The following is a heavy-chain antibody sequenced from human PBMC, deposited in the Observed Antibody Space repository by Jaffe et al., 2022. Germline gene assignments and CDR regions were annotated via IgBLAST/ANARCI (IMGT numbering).Heavy chain of an antibody. D-gene: IGHD4-17*01. CDR3: ARSPGQTTVTTWWDDAFDI. CDR2: ISSSSSYI. CDR1: GFTFSSYS. V-gene: IGHV3-21*01. J-gene: IGHJ3*02. Sequence: EVQLVESGGGLVKPGGSLRLSCAASGFTFSSYSMNWVRQAPGKGLEWVSSISSSSSYIYYADSVKGRFTISRDNAKNSLYLQMNSLRAEDTAVYYCARSPGQTTVTTWWDDAFDIWGQGTMVTVSS.